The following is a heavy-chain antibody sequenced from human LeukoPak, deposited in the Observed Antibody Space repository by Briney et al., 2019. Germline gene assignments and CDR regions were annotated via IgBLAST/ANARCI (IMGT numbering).Heavy chain of an antibody. CDR1: GFTFSSYA. Sequence: GGSLRLSCAASGFTFSSYAMSWVRQAPGKGLEWVSATSGSGGSTYYADSVKGRFTISRDNSKNTPYLQMNSLRAEDTAVYYCAKEGVVVVAATESHFQHWGQGTLVTVSS. J-gene: IGHJ1*01. D-gene: IGHD2-15*01. CDR3: AKEGVVVVAATESHFQH. CDR2: TSGSGGST. V-gene: IGHV3-23*01.